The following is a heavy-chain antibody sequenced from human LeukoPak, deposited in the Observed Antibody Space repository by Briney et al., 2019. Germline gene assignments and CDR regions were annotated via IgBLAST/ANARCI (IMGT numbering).Heavy chain of an antibody. Sequence: GGSLRLSCAASGFTFTTYWMTWVRQAPGKGLEWVANIKQDGSDKYYVDSVKGRFTISRDNARKSVYLQMNSLRAEDTAVYYCARVTYGSGTYGAFDYWGQGALVTVSS. CDR1: GFTFTTYW. CDR3: ARVTYGSGTYGAFDY. CDR2: IKQDGSDK. V-gene: IGHV3-7*03. D-gene: IGHD3-10*01. J-gene: IGHJ4*02.